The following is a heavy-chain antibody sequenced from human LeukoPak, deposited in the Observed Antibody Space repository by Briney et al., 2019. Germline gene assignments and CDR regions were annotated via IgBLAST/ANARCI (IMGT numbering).Heavy chain of an antibody. J-gene: IGHJ5*02. D-gene: IGHD3-22*01. V-gene: IGHV3-11*05. CDR2: ISSSSSYT. CDR3: AKDRDYYDSSGYTNWFDP. Sequence: GGSLRLSCAASGFTFSDYYMSWIRQAPGKGLEWVSYISSSSSYTNYADSVKGRFTISRDNSKNTLYLQMNSLRAEDTAVYYCAKDRDYYDSSGYTNWFDPWGQGTLVTVSS. CDR1: GFTFSDYY.